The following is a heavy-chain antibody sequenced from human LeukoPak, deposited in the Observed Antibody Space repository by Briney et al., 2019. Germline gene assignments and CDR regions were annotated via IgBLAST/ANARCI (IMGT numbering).Heavy chain of an antibody. CDR1: GYTFTSYG. J-gene: IGHJ4*02. Sequence: ASVKVSCKASGYTFTSYGISWVRQAPGQGLEWMGWISAYNGNTNYAQKLQGRVTMTTDTSTSTAYMELRSLRSDDTAVYYCARSKPYYDFWSGYPTHDYWGQGTLVTVSS. CDR3: ARSKPYYDFWSGYPTHDY. CDR2: ISAYNGNT. D-gene: IGHD3-3*01. V-gene: IGHV1-18*01.